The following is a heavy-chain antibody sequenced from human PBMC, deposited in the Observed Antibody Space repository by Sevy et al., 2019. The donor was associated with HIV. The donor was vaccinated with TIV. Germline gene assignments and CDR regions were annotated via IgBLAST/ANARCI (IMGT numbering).Heavy chain of an antibody. Sequence: GALRLSCAASGFSFSGYNMNWVRQAPGKGLEWVSYLSSSTSTIHYADSVKGRFTISRDNAKNSLFLQMNSLRDEDTAVYYCARDSSWNYDSYFYGMDVWGQGTTVTVSS. V-gene: IGHV3-48*02. J-gene: IGHJ6*02. CDR1: GFSFSGYN. CDR3: ARDSSWNYDSYFYGMDV. D-gene: IGHD1-7*01. CDR2: LSSSTSTI.